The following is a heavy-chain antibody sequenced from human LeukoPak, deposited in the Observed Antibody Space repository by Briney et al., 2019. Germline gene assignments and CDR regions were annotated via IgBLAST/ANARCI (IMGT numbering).Heavy chain of an antibody. CDR1: GGSISSYY. CDR3: ASGSYGSGFYYFYYMDV. Sequence: LSLTCTVSGGSISSYYWSWVRQAPGKGLEWLSYISSGGDSIYYADSVKGRFTISRDNAKNSVSLQMNSLRAEDTAVYYCASGSYGSGFYYFYYMDVWGKGTTVTVSS. CDR2: ISSGGDSI. J-gene: IGHJ6*03. D-gene: IGHD3-10*01. V-gene: IGHV3-11*04.